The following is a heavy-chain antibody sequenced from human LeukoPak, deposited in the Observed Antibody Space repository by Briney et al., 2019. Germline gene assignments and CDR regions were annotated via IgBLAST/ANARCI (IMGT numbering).Heavy chain of an antibody. Sequence: GGSLRLSCVVSGFTFSSYAMSWVRQAPGKGLEWVSGISGSGGSTYYADSVKGRFTISRDNTKNTLYLQMNSLRTEDTAVYYCAKDGRSTERGGGAFDIWGQGTMVTVSS. CDR1: GFTFSSYA. J-gene: IGHJ3*02. CDR3: AKDGRSTERGGGAFDI. V-gene: IGHV3-23*01. CDR2: ISGSGGST. D-gene: IGHD2-2*01.